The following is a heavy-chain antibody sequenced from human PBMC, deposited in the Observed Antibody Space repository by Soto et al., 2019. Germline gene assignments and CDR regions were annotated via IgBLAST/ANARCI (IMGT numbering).Heavy chain of an antibody. V-gene: IGHV4-34*01. CDR3: ARVGIIAASLGGYYYYGMDV. D-gene: IGHD6-13*01. CDR1: GWSFSGYY. Sequence: SETLSLACSVYGWSFSGYYWSWIRQPPGKGLEWIGEINHSGSTNYNPSLKSRVTISVDTSKNQFSLKLSSVTAADTAVYYCARVGIIAASLGGYYYYGMDVWGQGTTVTVSS. CDR2: INHSGST. J-gene: IGHJ6*02.